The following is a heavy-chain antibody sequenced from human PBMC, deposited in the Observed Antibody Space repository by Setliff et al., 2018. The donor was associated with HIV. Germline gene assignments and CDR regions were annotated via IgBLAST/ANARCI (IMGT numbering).Heavy chain of an antibody. V-gene: IGHV6-1*01. CDR3: ARGTGIQLWLKGGDYYYYYMDV. J-gene: IGHJ6*03. CDR1: GDNVSSNSAA. CDR2: TYYRSKWYN. D-gene: IGHD5-18*01. Sequence: PSQTLSLTCAISGDNVSSNSAAWNWIRQSPSRGLEWLGRTYYRSKWYNDYAVSVKSRITINPDTSKNQFSLQLNSVTPEDTAVYYCARGTGIQLWLKGGDYYYYYMDVWGKGTTVTVSS.